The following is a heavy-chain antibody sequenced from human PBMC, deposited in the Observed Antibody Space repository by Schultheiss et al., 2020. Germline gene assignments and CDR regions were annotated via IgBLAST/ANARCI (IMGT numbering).Heavy chain of an antibody. CDR3: AKDRGYSFIDYYGMDV. J-gene: IGHJ6*02. Sequence: GSLRLSCTASGFTFGDYAMSWVRQAPGKGLEWVGRIRGESDGGTTDYAAPVKGRFTISRDNSKNTLYLQMNSLRAEDTAVYYCAKDRGYSFIDYYGMDVWGQGTTVTVS. CDR1: GFTFGDYA. CDR2: IRGESDGGTT. V-gene: IGHV3-15*01. D-gene: IGHD5-18*01.